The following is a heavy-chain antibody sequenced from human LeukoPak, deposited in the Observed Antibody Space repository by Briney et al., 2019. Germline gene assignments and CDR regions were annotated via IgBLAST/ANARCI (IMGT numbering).Heavy chain of an antibody. V-gene: IGHV4-4*07. D-gene: IGHD3-10*01. CDR1: GGSISGYY. J-gene: IGHJ6*04. CDR2: MYTSGST. Sequence: SETLSLTCIVSGGSISGYYWNWIRQPAGKGLEWIGRMYTSGSTNYNPSLRSRVTMSVDTSKNQFSLRLGSVTAADTAVYYCARGGYYGSGSYTVDVWGKGTTVTVSS. CDR3: ARGGYYGSGSYTVDV.